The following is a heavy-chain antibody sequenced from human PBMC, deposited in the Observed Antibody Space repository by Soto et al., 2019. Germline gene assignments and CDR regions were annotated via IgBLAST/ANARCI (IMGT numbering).Heavy chain of an antibody. V-gene: IGHV1-18*01. CDR1: GYTFTSYG. CDR3: ARGRYGDY. J-gene: IGHJ4*02. Sequence: QVHLVQSGAEVKKPGASVKVSCKASGYTFTSYGITWVRQAPGQGLERMGWISAHNGNTDYAQKHQGRVIVTRDTSTSTAYMELRSLISDDTTVYYCARGRYGDYWGQGALVTVSS. CDR2: ISAHNGNT. D-gene: IGHD1-1*01.